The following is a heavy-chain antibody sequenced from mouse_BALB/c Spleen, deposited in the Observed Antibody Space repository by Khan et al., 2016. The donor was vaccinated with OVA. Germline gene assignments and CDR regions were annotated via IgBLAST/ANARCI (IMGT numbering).Heavy chain of an antibody. CDR2: IDPANGDT. D-gene: IGHD2-1*01. V-gene: IGHV14-3*02. CDR1: GFNIKDTY. CDR3: ATLYGSPFTY. J-gene: IGHJ3*01. Sequence: VQLKESGAELVKPGASVKLSCTASGFNIKDTYIHWVKERPEQGPEWIGRIDPANGDTKYDPKFQGKATITADTSSNTAYLQLSSLTSEDTAVYYGATLYGSPFTYWGQGTLVTVSA.